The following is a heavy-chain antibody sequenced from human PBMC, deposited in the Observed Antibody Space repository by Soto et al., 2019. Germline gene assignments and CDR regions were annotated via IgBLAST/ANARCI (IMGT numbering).Heavy chain of an antibody. J-gene: IGHJ4*02. CDR3: VRADGY. CDR2: ITWNGRET. Sequence: GGSLRLSCAASGFTFDDYAMHWVRQPPGKGLEWVSGITWNGRETGYADSVKGRFTISRDNTKNSLFLQMSSLRTEDTALYYCVRADGYWGQGALVTVSS. CDR1: GFTFDDYA. V-gene: IGHV3-9*01.